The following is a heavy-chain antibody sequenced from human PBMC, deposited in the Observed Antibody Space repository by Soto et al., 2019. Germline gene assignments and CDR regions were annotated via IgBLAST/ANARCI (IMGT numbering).Heavy chain of an antibody. J-gene: IGHJ6*02. D-gene: IGHD2-2*01. V-gene: IGHV5-51*01. Sequence: PGESLKISCKGSGYNFANYWIGWVRQTPGKGLEWMGIIFPGDSETRYNPSFRGQVTISADKSVSTAYLQWGSLKASDTAMYYCARQGDIVTVPAARRYNYYYGMDVWGQGTTVTVSS. CDR1: GYNFANYW. CDR3: ARQGDIVTVPAARRYNYYYGMDV. CDR2: IFPGDSET.